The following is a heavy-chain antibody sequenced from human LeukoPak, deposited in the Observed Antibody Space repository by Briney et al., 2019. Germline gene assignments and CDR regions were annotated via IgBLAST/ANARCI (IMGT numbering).Heavy chain of an antibody. V-gene: IGHV4-59*01. CDR3: VRGNYDSRGYANAFDI. D-gene: IGHD3-22*01. CDR1: GVAISSSY. Sequence: PPETLSLTCTVSGVAISSSYWSWVRQPPGKRLEWSGYCYYGLNTNATPSTNSRVTISADTSKNQFSLQLNSVTAADTAVYYCVRGNYDSRGYANAFDIWGQGAMVTVSS. CDR2: CYYGLNT. J-gene: IGHJ3*02.